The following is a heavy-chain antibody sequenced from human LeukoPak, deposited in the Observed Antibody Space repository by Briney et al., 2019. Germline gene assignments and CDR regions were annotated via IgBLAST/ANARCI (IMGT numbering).Heavy chain of an antibody. CDR2: IAGSSGYI. V-gene: IGHV3-21*01. CDR3: ARDRGAYCGGDCYLGFDY. Sequence: PGGSLRLSCAASGFTFSSYTMNWVRQAPGKGLERVSSIAGSSGYISYADSVKGRFTISRDNAKKSLYLQMTSRTAEDTAVYYCARDRGAYCGGDCYLGFDYWGRGTLVTVSS. CDR1: GFTFSSYT. D-gene: IGHD2-21*02. J-gene: IGHJ4*01.